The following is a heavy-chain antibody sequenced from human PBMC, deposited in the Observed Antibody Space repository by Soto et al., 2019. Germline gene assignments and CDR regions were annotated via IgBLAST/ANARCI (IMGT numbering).Heavy chain of an antibody. CDR3: ARDRANGDYGGGSGYYGMDV. V-gene: IGHV1-46*01. D-gene: IGHD4-17*01. CDR1: GYTFTSYY. Sequence: ASGEVSCKASGYTFTSYYIHWVRQAPGQGLEWMGIINPSGGSTSYAQKFQGRVTMTRDTSTSTVYMELSSLRSEDTAVYYCARDRANGDYGGGSGYYGMDVWGQGTTVTVSS. J-gene: IGHJ6*02. CDR2: INPSGGST.